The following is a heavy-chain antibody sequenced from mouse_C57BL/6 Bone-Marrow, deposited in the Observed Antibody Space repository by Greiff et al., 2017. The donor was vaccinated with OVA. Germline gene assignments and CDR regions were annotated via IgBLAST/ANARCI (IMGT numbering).Heavy chain of an antibody. V-gene: IGHV1-55*01. CDR3: ARWGLRVYYAMDY. CDR1: GYTFTSYW. CDR2: IYPGSGST. D-gene: IGHD2-4*01. Sequence: VQLQQPGAELVKPGASVKMSCKASGYTFTSYWITWVKQRPGQGLEWIGDIYPGSGSTNYNEKFKSKATLTVDTSSSTAYMQLSSLTSEDSAVYYCARWGLRVYYAMDYWGQGTSVTVSS. J-gene: IGHJ4*01.